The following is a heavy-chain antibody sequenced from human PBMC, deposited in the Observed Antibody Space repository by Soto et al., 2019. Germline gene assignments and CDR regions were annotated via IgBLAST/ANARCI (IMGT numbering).Heavy chain of an antibody. V-gene: IGHV3-30-3*01. CDR3: ARVYDSSGYYYYYYGMDV. D-gene: IGHD3-22*01. CDR1: GFTFSSYA. CDR2: ISYDGSNK. J-gene: IGHJ6*02. Sequence: LRLSCAASGFTFSSYAMHWVRQAPGKGLEWVAVISYDGSNKYYADSVKGRFTISRDNSKNTLYLQMNSLRAEDTAVYYCARVYDSSGYYYYYYGMDVWGQGTTVTVSS.